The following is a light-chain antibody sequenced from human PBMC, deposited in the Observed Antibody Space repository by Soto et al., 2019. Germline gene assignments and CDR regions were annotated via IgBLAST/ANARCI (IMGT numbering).Light chain of an antibody. J-gene: IGKJ1*01. Sequence: DIQMTQSPSTLSGSVGDRVTITCRASQTISSWLAWYQQKPGKAPKLLIYKASTLKSGVPSRFSGSGSGAEFTLTISSLQPDDFATYYCQHYNSYSQTLGQGTKLDIK. CDR2: KAS. V-gene: IGKV1-5*03. CDR3: QHYNSYSQT. CDR1: QTISSW.